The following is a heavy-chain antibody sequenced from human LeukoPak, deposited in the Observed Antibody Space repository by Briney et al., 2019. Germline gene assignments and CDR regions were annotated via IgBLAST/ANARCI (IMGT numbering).Heavy chain of an antibody. CDR3: ARDLAAAGTFDY. CDR2: INWNGGST. V-gene: IGHV3-20*01. CDR1: GFTFDDYG. D-gene: IGHD6-13*01. J-gene: IGHJ4*02. Sequence: GGSLRLSCAAPGFTFDDYGMSWVRQAPGKGLEWVSGINWNGGSTGYADSVKGRFTISRDNAKNSLYLQMNSLRAEDTALYHCARDLAAAGTFDYWGQGTLVTVSS.